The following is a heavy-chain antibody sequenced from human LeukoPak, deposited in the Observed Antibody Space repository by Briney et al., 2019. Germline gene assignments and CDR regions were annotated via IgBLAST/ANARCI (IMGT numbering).Heavy chain of an antibody. Sequence: GGSLRLSCAASGFTFSSYGMHWVRQAPGKGLEWVAVIWYDGSIKFYVDSVKGRFTISRDNSKNTLYLQMNSLRAEDTAVYYCARGLQDYYDSSGSLGYWGQGTLVTVSS. J-gene: IGHJ4*02. V-gene: IGHV3-33*01. CDR3: ARGLQDYYDSSGSLGY. D-gene: IGHD3-22*01. CDR2: IWYDGSIK. CDR1: GFTFSSYG.